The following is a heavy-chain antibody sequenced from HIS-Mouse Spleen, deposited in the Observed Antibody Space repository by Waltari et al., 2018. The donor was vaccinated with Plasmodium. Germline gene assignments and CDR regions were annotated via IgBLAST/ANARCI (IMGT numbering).Heavy chain of an antibody. CDR3: ARVLGYKAAAGTFVEYFQH. Sequence: QVHLVQSGAEVKKPGASVKVSCKASGYTFTGYYMTWVRQAPGQGLEWLGWINPNSGGTNYAQKFQGRVTMTRDTSISTAYMELSRLRSDDTAVYYCARVLGYKAAAGTFVEYFQHWGQGTLVTVSS. J-gene: IGHJ1*01. D-gene: IGHD6-13*01. CDR2: INPNSGGT. CDR1: GYTFTGYY. V-gene: IGHV1-2*02.